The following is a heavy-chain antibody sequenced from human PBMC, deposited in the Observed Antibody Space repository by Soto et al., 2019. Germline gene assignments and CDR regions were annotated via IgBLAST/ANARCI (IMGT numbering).Heavy chain of an antibody. V-gene: IGHV3-30*03. J-gene: IGHJ6*02. CDR3: ATMGPGPFLEDRFYYYVIDV. CDR2: ISYDGTKK. CDR1: GFTFNYYG. Sequence: QTQVVESGGGVVQPGTSLRLSCAASGFTFNYYGMHWVRQAPGKGLEWMAVISYDGTKKHYADSIKGRFAISRDNSRNTVYLQLNSLRPEDTAVYYCATMGPGPFLEDRFYYYVIDVWGQGTTVTVSS. D-gene: IGHD3-10*02.